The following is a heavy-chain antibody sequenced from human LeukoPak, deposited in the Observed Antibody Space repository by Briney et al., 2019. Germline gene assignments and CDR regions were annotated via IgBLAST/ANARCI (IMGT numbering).Heavy chain of an antibody. Sequence: SETLSLTCTVSGGSMSSNYWSWIRQPPGKGLEWIGYIYNSGTIYYSGSTNYNPSLLSRVTISVDTSKNQFSLKLSSVTAADTAVYYCARVYSNPNWFDPWGQGTLVTVSS. V-gene: IGHV4-59*12. CDR3: ARVYSNPNWFDP. CDR2: IYNSGTIYYSGST. CDR1: GGSMSSNY. J-gene: IGHJ5*02. D-gene: IGHD4-11*01.